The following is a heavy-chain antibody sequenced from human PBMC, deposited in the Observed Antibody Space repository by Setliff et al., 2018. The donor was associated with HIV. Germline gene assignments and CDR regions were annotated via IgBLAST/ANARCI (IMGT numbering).Heavy chain of an antibody. V-gene: IGHV1-69*06. CDR3: ATGLSSTDPSSNS. J-gene: IGHJ4*02. CDR2: IIPIFGTA. Sequence: GASVKVSCKASGGTFSSYAISWVRQAPGQGLEWMGRIIPIFGTANYAQKFQGRVTITADKSTSTVYMELSSLRSDDTAVYYCATGLSSTDPSSNSWGQGTPVTVS. D-gene: IGHD1-1*01. CDR1: GGTFSSYA.